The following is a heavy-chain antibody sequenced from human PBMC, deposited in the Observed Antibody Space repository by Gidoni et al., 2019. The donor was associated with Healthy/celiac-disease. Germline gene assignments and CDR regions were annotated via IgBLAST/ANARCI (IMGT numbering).Heavy chain of an antibody. CDR1: GGSFSGYY. CDR2: INHSGST. D-gene: IGHD1-7*01. V-gene: IGHV4-34*01. Sequence: QVQLQQWGAGLLKPSETLSRTCAVYGGSFSGYYWSWIRQPPGKGLEWIGEINHSGSTNYNPSLKSRVTISVDTSKNQFSLKLSSVTAADTAVYYCARGRGSITGTTYSYYYWGQGTLVTVSS. J-gene: IGHJ4*02. CDR3: ARGRGSITGTTYSYYY.